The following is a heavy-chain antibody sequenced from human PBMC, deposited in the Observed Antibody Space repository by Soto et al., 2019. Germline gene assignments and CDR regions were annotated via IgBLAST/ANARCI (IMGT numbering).Heavy chain of an antibody. CDR3: ARGLNFDS. D-gene: IGHD2-21*02. CDR1: EESVSSNSAA. J-gene: IGHJ4*02. Sequence: QVQLQQSGPGLVKPSQTLSLTCAISEESVSSNSAAWNWIRQSPSRGLEWLGRTYYRSKWYNDYAESVKSRIAINPDTPNHQLTLQLSSVTPDDTAVYYWARGLNFDSWGQVTLVTVSS. V-gene: IGHV6-1*01. CDR2: TYYRSKWYN.